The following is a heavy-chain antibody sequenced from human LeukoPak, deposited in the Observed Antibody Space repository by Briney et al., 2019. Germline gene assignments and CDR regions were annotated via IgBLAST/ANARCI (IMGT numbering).Heavy chain of an antibody. CDR2: ISYDGSNK. J-gene: IGHJ4*02. D-gene: IGHD3-10*01. CDR3: AILLGDLGY. V-gene: IGHV3-30-3*01. Sequence: GGSLRLSCAASGFTFSSYAMHWVRQAPGKGLEWVAVISYDGSNKYYADSVKGRFTISRDNSKNTLYLQMNSLRAEDTAVYYCAILLGDLGYWGQGTLVTVSS. CDR1: GFTFSSYA.